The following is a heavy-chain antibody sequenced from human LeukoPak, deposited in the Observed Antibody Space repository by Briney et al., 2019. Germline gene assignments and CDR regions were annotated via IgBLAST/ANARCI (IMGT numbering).Heavy chain of an antibody. V-gene: IGHV4-39*01. CDR3: ARGYCSGGSCYWGDY. CDR1: AGSISSVGYY. Sequence: SETLSLTCIVSAGSISSVGYYWGWIRQPPGKRPDWIGSVYYSGSTFYNPSLKSRVTTSVDTSKSQFSLKLNSMTAADTAVYYCARGYCSGGSCYWGDYWGQGALVTVSS. D-gene: IGHD2-15*01. J-gene: IGHJ4*02. CDR2: VYYSGST.